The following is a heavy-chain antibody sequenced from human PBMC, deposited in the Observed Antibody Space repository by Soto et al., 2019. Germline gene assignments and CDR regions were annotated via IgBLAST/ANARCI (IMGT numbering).Heavy chain of an antibody. J-gene: IGHJ6*02. CDR2: IQYNGYS. D-gene: IGHD3-10*01. CDR1: GGSITNYY. CDR3: ARHGFGPLHGLVDV. V-gene: IGHV4-59*08. Sequence: QVQLQESGPGLVKPSETLSLTCTVSGGSITNYYCSWFRQPPGKGLEWIGYIQYNGYSAYNRSLKRRVTMSMDTPKTQFSLMVESVTATDTAVYYCARHGFGPLHGLVDVWGQGTTVIVSS.